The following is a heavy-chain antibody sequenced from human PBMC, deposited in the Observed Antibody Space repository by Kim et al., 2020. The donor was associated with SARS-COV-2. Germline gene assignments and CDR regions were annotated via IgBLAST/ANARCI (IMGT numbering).Heavy chain of an antibody. Sequence: GGSLRLSCAASGFTVSSNYMSWVRQAPGKGLEWVSVIYSGGSTYYADSVKGRFTISRDNSKNTLYLQMNSLRAEDTAVYYCARHSITMVRGVRWFDYWGQGTLVTVSS. D-gene: IGHD3-10*01. CDR2: IYSGGST. CDR3: ARHSITMVRGVRWFDY. J-gene: IGHJ4*02. CDR1: GFTVSSNY. V-gene: IGHV3-53*01.